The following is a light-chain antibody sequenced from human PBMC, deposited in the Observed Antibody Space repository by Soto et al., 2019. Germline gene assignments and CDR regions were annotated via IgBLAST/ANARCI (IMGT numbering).Light chain of an antibody. CDR3: AAWDDSLNGRHWV. J-gene: IGLJ3*02. CDR2: SNN. V-gene: IGLV1-44*01. CDR1: SSNIGSNT. Sequence: QSVLTQAPSASGTPGQRVTISCSGSSSNIGSNTVNWYQQLPGTAPKLLIYSNNQRPSGVTDRFSGSKSGTSASLAISGCQSEDEADYYCAAWDDSLNGRHWVFGGGTQLTVL.